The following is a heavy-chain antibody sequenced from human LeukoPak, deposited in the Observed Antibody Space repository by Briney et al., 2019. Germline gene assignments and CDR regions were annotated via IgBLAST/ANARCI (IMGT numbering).Heavy chain of an antibody. CDR3: AREWLIVVTGTGHLDY. D-gene: IGHD6-19*01. CDR1: GYSFSGFY. Sequence: ASVKVSCKASGYSFSGFYMHWVRQAPGQGLEWMGRITPNTGGTNYAQKFQGRVTMTRDTTISTAYMELSSLRSDDTAVYYCAREWLIVVTGTGHLDYWGQGTLVTVSS. J-gene: IGHJ4*02. CDR2: ITPNTGGT. V-gene: IGHV1-2*06.